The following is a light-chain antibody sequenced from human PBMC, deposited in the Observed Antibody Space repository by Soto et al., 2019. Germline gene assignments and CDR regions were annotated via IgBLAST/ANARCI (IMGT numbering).Light chain of an antibody. CDR2: DAS. J-gene: IGKJ5*01. V-gene: IGKV3-11*01. CDR3: QQRTNWIT. Sequence: EIVLTQSPVTLSLSPGERAILSCRANQSISTFLTWYQQRPGQAPRLLIYDASSRATGTPARFSGSGSGTDFTLTISSLAPEDFAVYYCQQRTNWITFGQGTRLEIK. CDR1: QSISTF.